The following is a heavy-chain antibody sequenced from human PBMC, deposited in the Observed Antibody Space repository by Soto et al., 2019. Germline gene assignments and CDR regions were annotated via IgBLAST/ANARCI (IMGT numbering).Heavy chain of an antibody. J-gene: IGHJ6*02. V-gene: IGHV3-30*03. CDR3: ARDEEGCISTSFFSGYYAMDV. Sequence: QVQLVESGGGVVQPGRSLRLSCAASGFTFNSYGIHWVRQAPGKGLEWVALVSFDGNDKYYADSVKGRFTISRDNSQNTMYLQMNSLRAEDTAVYYCARDEEGCISTSFFSGYYAMDVWGQGTTVTVSS. CDR2: VSFDGNDK. D-gene: IGHD2-2*01. CDR1: GFTFNSYG.